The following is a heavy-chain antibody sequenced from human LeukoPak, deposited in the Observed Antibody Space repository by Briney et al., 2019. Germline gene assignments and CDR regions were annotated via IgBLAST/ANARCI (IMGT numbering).Heavy chain of an antibody. CDR1: GFTFSSYS. D-gene: IGHD3-16*01. V-gene: IGHV3-21*04. Sequence: GGYLRLSCAASGFTFSSYSMNWVRQAPGKGLEWVSSISSSSSYIYYADSVTGRFTISRDNAKNSLYLQMNSLRAEDTAVYYCAREGWAFDYWGQGTLVTVSS. J-gene: IGHJ4*02. CDR2: ISSSSSYI. CDR3: AREGWAFDY.